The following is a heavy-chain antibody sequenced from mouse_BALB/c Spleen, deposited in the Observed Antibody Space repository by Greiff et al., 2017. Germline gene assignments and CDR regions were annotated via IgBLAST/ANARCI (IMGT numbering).Heavy chain of an antibody. D-gene: IGHD1-1*01. CDR2: ISYSGST. Sequence: EVQLVESGPGLVKPSQSLSLTCTVTGYSITSDYAWNWIRQFPGNKLEWMGYISYSGSTSYNPSLKSRISITRDTSKNQFFLQLNSVTTEDTATYYCARDYYGSSLDVWGAGTTVTVSS. V-gene: IGHV3-2*02. CDR3: ARDYYGSSLDV. J-gene: IGHJ1*01. CDR1: GYSITSDYA.